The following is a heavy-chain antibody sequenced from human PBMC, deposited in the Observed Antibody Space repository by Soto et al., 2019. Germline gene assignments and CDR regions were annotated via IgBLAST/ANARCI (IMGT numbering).Heavy chain of an antibody. CDR1: GGSISSYY. Sequence: KASETLSLTCTVSGGSISSYYWSWIRQPPGKGLEWIGYIYYSGSTNYNPSLKSRVTISVDTSKNQFSLKLSSVTAADTAVYYCARDGVYDILTGNRAFDIWGQGTMVTVSS. J-gene: IGHJ3*02. CDR2: IYYSGST. CDR3: ARDGVYDILTGNRAFDI. V-gene: IGHV4-59*01. D-gene: IGHD3-9*01.